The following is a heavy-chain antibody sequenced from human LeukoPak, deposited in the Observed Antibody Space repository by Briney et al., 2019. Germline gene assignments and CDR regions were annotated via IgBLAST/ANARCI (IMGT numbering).Heavy chain of an antibody. Sequence: PSETLSLTWAVYGGSFSGYYWSWIRQPPGKGLEWIGEINHSGSTNYNPSLKSRVTISVDTSKNQFSLKLSSVTAADTAVYYCARGRGVPKRNHNTGRWFDPWGQGTLVTVSS. D-gene: IGHD1-14*01. CDR2: INHSGST. V-gene: IGHV4-34*01. CDR3: ARGRGVPKRNHNTGRWFDP. J-gene: IGHJ5*02. CDR1: GGSFSGYY.